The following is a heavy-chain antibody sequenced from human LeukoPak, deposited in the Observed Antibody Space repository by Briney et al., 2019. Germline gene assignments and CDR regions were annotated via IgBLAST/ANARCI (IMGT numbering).Heavy chain of an antibody. J-gene: IGHJ5*02. CDR3: ARDSGTTGEVKLDP. Sequence: SETLSLTCTVSGYSISSGYYWSWIRQSAGKGLEWIGRIYVSGSTTYNPSLNSRVTMSLDTSKNQFSLKLRSVTAADTAVYYCARDSGTTGEVKLDPWGQGTLVTVSS. CDR1: GYSISSGYY. D-gene: IGHD3-10*01. CDR2: IYVSGST. V-gene: IGHV4-4*07.